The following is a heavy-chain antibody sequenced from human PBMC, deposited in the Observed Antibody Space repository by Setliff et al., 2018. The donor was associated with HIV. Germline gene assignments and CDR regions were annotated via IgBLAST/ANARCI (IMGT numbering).Heavy chain of an antibody. V-gene: IGHV1-69*05. CDR1: GGTFSSYA. J-gene: IGHJ5*02. CDR2: IIPIFGTA. CDR3: ARQKDEYLAH. Sequence: ASVKVSCKASGGTFSSYAISWVRQAPGQGLEWMGGIIPIFGTANYAQKFQGRVTITTDESTSTAYMELSSLRSEDTAVYYCARQKDEYLAHWGQGTLVTVSS.